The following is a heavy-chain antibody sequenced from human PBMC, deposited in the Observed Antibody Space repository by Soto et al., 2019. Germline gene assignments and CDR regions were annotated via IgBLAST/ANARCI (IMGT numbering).Heavy chain of an antibody. CDR1: GFSLSTSGVG. J-gene: IGHJ4*02. CDR3: AHRSYYYDSSGPGFNY. CDR2: IYWDDDK. V-gene: IGHV2-5*02. D-gene: IGHD3-22*01. Sequence: QITLKESGPTLVKPTQTLTLTCTFSGFSLSTSGVGVGWIRQPPGKALEWLALIYWDDDKRYSPSLKSRLTITKDTSNNQVVLTMTNMDPVDTATYYCAHRSYYYDSSGPGFNYWGQGTLVTVSS.